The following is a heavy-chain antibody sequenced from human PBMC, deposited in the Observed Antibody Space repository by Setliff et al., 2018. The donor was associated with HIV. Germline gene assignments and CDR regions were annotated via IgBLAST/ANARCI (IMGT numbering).Heavy chain of an antibody. D-gene: IGHD2-15*01. Sequence: PSENLSLTCTVSGGSISSYYWSWIRQPPGKGLEWIGYIYTSGSTNYNPSLKSRVTISLDTSKNQFSLKLGSVTAADTAMYYCAREHCSGGSCNGFDIWGQGTMVTV. J-gene: IGHJ3*02. CDR2: IYTSGST. CDR3: AREHCSGGSCNGFDI. V-gene: IGHV4-4*09. CDR1: GGSISSYY.